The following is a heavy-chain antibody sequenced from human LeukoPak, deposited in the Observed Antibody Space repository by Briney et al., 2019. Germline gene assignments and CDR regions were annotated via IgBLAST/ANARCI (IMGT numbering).Heavy chain of an antibody. CDR3: AGGSGYYASGYYFDY. J-gene: IGHJ4*02. Sequence: PGGGLRLSSAASGFTFSSYSMNRVRQALGEGLEWVSSISSRSSYIYSAASVKGRFTISRDNAKNSLSLQMNSLRAEDTAVYYCAGGSGYYASGYYFDYWGQGTLVTVSS. CDR1: GFTFSSYS. D-gene: IGHD3-10*01. V-gene: IGHV3-21*01. CDR2: ISSRSSYI.